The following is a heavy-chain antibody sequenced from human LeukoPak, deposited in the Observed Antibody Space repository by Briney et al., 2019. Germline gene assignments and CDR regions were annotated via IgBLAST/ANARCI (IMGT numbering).Heavy chain of an antibody. Sequence: SETLSLTCTVSGGSISSSSYYWGWIRQPPGKGLEWIGSIYYSGSTYYNTSLKSRVTISVDTSKNQFSLKLRAVTAADTAVYYCAILPARDTYYYDSSGYYRPGVYWGQGTLVTVSS. CDR1: GGSISSSSYY. V-gene: IGHV4-39*07. CDR2: IYYSGST. D-gene: IGHD3-22*01. CDR3: AILPARDTYYYDSSGYYRPGVY. J-gene: IGHJ4*02.